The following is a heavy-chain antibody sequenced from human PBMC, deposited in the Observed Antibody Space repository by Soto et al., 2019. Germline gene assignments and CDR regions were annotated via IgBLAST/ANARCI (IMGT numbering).Heavy chain of an antibody. J-gene: IGHJ4*02. D-gene: IGHD6-6*01. CDR2: IDPSDSYT. Sequence: GESLKISCKGSGYSFTSFWISWVRQMPGKGLEWMGRIDPSDSYTNYSPSFQGHVTISADKSISTAYLQWSSLEASDTAIYYCARPSYITSSTDYWGQGTMVTVSS. CDR1: GYSFTSFW. CDR3: ARPSYITSSTDY. V-gene: IGHV5-10-1*01.